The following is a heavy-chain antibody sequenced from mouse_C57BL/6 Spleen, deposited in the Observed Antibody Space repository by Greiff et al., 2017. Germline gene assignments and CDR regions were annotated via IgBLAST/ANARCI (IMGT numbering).Heavy chain of an antibody. V-gene: IGHV1-22*01. CDR2: INPNNGGT. D-gene: IGHD1-1*01. CDR1: GYTFTDYN. CDR3: ARGHYGSSLDY. J-gene: IGHJ2*01. Sequence: VQLKESGPELVKPGASVKMSCKASGYTFTDYNMHWVKQSPGKSLEWIGYINPNNGGTSYNQKFKGKATLTVNTSSSTAYMELRSLTSEDSAVYCCARGHYGSSLDYWGQGTTLTVSS.